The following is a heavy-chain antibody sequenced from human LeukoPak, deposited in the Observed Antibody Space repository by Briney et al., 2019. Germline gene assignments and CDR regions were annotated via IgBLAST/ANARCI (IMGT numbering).Heavy chain of an antibody. CDR3: ARDRYSYGNYYFDY. V-gene: IGHV1-2*06. Sequence: ASVKVSCKASGYTFTGYYKHWVRQAPGQGLEWMGRINPNSGGTNYAQKFQGRVTMTRDTSISTAYMELSRLRSDDTAVYYCARDRYSYGNYYFDYWGQGTLVTVSS. D-gene: IGHD5-18*01. CDR2: INPNSGGT. CDR1: GYTFTGYY. J-gene: IGHJ4*02.